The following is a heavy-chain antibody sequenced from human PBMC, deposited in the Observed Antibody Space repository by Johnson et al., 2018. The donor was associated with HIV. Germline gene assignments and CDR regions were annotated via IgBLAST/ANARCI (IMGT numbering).Heavy chain of an antibody. CDR3: ARQKARGSVDYTDAFDL. J-gene: IGHJ3*01. V-gene: IGHV3-30-3*01. Sequence: QVQLVESGGGVVQPGRSLRLSCAASGFIFSNYAMHWVRQAPGKGLEWVAIISYDGSNDYYAHYVKGRFTISRDNSKITPYLQMNSLRLEDTAIYYCARQKARGSVDYTDAFDLWGQGTMVTVSS. CDR2: ISYDGSND. D-gene: IGHD4-11*01. CDR1: GFIFSNYA.